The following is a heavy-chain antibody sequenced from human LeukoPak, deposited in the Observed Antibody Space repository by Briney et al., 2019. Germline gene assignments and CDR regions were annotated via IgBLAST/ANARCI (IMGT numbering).Heavy chain of an antibody. CDR2: IYYSGST. V-gene: IGHV4-61*01. CDR1: GGSVSSGSYY. J-gene: IGHJ1*01. CDR3: ASTSAAMGRYFQH. Sequence: SETLSLTCTVSGGSVSSGSYYWSWIRQPPGKGLEWIGYIYYSGSTNYNPSLKSRVTISVDTSKNQFSLKLGSVTAADTAVYYCASTSAAMGRYFQHWGQGTLVTVSS. D-gene: IGHD2-2*01.